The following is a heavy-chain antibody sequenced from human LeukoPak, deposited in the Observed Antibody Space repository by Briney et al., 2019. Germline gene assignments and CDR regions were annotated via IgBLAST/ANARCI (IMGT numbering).Heavy chain of an antibody. D-gene: IGHD2-21*02. CDR1: GYTFTSYD. J-gene: IGHJ4*02. CDR3: ARVCNPDCGGDCGFDY. Sequence: ASVKVSCKASGYTFTSYDINWVRHATGQGLEWMGWMNPNSGNTGYAQKFQGRVTMTRNTSISTAYMELSSLRSEDTAVYYCARVCNPDCGGDCGFDYWGQGTLVTVSS. V-gene: IGHV1-8*01. CDR2: MNPNSGNT.